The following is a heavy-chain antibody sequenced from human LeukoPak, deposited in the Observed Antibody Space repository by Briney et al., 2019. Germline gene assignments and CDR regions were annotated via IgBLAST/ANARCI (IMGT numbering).Heavy chain of an antibody. D-gene: IGHD3-3*02. V-gene: IGHV3-48*01. CDR1: GFSFSSYS. Sequence: GGSLRLSCAASGFSFSSYSMNWVRQAPGKGLEWVSYISSSSSAIYYADSVKGRFTISRDNSKNTLYLQMNSLRAEDTAVYYCAKSIYYFDYWGQGTLVTVSS. J-gene: IGHJ4*02. CDR3: AKSIYYFDY. CDR2: ISSSSSAI.